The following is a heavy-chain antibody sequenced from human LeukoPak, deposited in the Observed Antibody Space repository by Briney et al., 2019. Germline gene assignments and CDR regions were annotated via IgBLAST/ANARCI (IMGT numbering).Heavy chain of an antibody. J-gene: IGHJ4*02. V-gene: IGHV4-4*09. D-gene: IGHD2-8*01. Sequence: SETLSLTCTVSGGSISGYYWSWIRQPPGKGLEWIGYIYTSGSTNYNPSLKSRVTISVDTSKNQFSLKLSSVTAADTAVYYCARHKGVYAPFDYWGQGTLVTVSS. CDR3: ARHKGVYAPFDY. CDR1: GGSISGYY. CDR2: IYTSGST.